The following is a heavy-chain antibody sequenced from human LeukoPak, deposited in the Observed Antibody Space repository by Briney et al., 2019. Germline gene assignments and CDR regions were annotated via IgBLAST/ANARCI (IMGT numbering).Heavy chain of an antibody. CDR2: ISSSSSYI. Sequence: GGSLRLSCAASGFTFSSYSMNWVRQAPGKGLEWVSSISSSSSYIYYADSVKGRFTISRDNAKNSLYLQMNSLRAEDTAVYYCARPYYDILTGYSARYFDLWGRGTLVTVSS. D-gene: IGHD3-9*01. CDR3: ARPYYDILTGYSARYFDL. V-gene: IGHV3-21*01. J-gene: IGHJ2*01. CDR1: GFTFSSYS.